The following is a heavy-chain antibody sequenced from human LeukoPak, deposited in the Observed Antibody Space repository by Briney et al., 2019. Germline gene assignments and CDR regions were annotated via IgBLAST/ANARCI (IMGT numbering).Heavy chain of an antibody. CDR1: GFTFSSYE. V-gene: IGHV3-48*03. Sequence: GGSLRLSCAASGFTFSSYEMNWVRQAPGKGLDWISYISVSGTTISYANSVKGRFTISRDNAMNSVYLQMTGLRVEDTAIYFCARINYFDSTGHGEEMDYWGQGNLVTV. CDR3: ARINYFDSTGHGEEMDY. CDR2: ISVSGTTI. J-gene: IGHJ4*02. D-gene: IGHD3-22*01.